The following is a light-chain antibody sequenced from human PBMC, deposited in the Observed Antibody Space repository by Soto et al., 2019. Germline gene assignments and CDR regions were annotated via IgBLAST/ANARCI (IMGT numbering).Light chain of an antibody. Sequence: AIQLTQSPSSLSASVGDRVTITCRASQDIRGALAWYQQKPGKAPKILIYDVSTLESGVPSRFGGSSSGTDFTLTISSLQPVDFATYYCQQFNSYPITFGQGTRLEIE. CDR3: QQFNSYPIT. J-gene: IGKJ5*01. CDR2: DVS. CDR1: QDIRGA. V-gene: IGKV1-13*02.